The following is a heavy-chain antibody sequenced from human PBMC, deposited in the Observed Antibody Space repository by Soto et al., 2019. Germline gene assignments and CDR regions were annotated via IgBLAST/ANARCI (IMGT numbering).Heavy chain of an antibody. CDR1: GVTFSSYA. CDR3: ARSQGSSTSLEIFYNYDDGVDG. J-gene: IGHJ6*02. D-gene: IGHD2-2*01. CDR2: IIPISGTA. V-gene: IGHV1-69*01. Sequence: QVQLVQSGAEVKKPGSSVKVSCKASGVTFSSYAISWVRQAPGQGLEWVGGIIPISGTANYAQKFQGRVTITADESTSTAYRKLSSLRSEDTAVYYCARSQGSSTSLEIFYNYDDGVDGSGQATTVTVSS.